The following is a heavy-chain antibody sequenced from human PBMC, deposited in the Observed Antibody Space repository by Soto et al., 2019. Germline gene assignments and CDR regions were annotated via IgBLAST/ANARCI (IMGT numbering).Heavy chain of an antibody. CDR1: GGSISSYY. J-gene: IGHJ4*02. CDR2: IYYSGST. CDR3: ARGTTYYDFWSGRYFDY. V-gene: IGHV4-59*01. Sequence: PSETLSLTCTVSGGSISSYYWSWIRQPPGKGLEWIGYIYYSGSTNYNPSLKSRVTISVDTSKNQFSLKLSSVTAADTAVYYCARGTTYYDFWSGRYFDYWGQGTLVTVSS. D-gene: IGHD3-3*01.